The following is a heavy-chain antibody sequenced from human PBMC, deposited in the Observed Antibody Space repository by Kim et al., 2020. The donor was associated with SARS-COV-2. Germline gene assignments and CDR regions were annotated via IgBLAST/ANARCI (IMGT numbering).Heavy chain of an antibody. D-gene: IGHD5-12*01. V-gene: IGHV3-21*01. Sequence: GGSLRLXCAASGFTFSTYSMNWVRQAPGKGLEWVSSISSGSIYIYYADSVKGRFTISRDDAKNSLYLQMNSLRAEDTAVYYCARAVEMATSPGYWGQGTLVTVSS. CDR1: GFTFSTYS. J-gene: IGHJ4*02. CDR2: ISSGSIYI. CDR3: ARAVEMATSPGY.